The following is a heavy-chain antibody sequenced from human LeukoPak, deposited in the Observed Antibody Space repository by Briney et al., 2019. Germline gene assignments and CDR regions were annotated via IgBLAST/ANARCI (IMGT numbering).Heavy chain of an antibody. D-gene: IGHD5-24*01. J-gene: IGHJ3*02. CDR3: ARRRLDAFDI. CDR1: GFTFRSHE. V-gene: IGHV3-48*03. CDR2: IRSSSTST. Sequence: GGSLRLSCAASGFTFRSHEMNWVRQAPGKGLEWVSFIRSSSTSTDYADSVKGRFTISRDDAKNSLSLQMNSLRAEDTAIYYCARRRLDAFDIWGQGTMVTVTS.